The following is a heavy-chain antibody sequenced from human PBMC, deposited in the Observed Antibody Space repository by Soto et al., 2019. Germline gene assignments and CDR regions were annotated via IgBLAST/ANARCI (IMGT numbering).Heavy chain of an antibody. V-gene: IGHV1-69*13. CDR1: GGTFSTYA. Sequence: ASVKVSCKTSGGTFSTYAIYWVRQAPGQGLEWMGAIIPLFGTADYAQKFQGRVTITADESTSIAYMELSSLRSEDTAVYYCARPKGSYSSGYYYFDYWGQGTLVTVSS. CDR3: ARPKGSYSSGYYYFDY. D-gene: IGHD6-19*01. CDR2: IIPLFGTA. J-gene: IGHJ4*02.